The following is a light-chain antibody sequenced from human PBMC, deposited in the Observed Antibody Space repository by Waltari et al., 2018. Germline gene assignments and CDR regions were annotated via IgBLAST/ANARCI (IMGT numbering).Light chain of an antibody. CDR2: TTN. V-gene: IGLV8-61*01. Sequence: QTVVTQEPSFSVSPGGTVTLTCGLSFGSVSTSHYASWYQQTPVLSPRTRIYTTNIRASGVPERFSGAILGDKASLTSTGAQADDECDYYCALYMGNGIWAFGGGTKLTVL. CDR1: FGSVSTSHY. J-gene: IGLJ3*02. CDR3: ALYMGNGIWA.